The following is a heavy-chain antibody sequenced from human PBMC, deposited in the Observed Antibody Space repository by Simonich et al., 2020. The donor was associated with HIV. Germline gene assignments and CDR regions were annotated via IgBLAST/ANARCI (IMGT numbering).Heavy chain of an antibody. CDR3: ASVRFELGGSDFDY. CDR1: GGSFSGYY. Sequence: VQLQQWGAGLLKPSETLSLTCAVYGGSFSGYYWSWIRQPPGKGLEWIREINHGGSAKYNPPLKSRVTISVDTSKNQFSLKLSSVTAADTAVYYCASVRFELGGSDFDYWGQGTLVTVSS. J-gene: IGHJ4*02. D-gene: IGHD7-27*01. CDR2: INHGGSA. V-gene: IGHV4-34*01.